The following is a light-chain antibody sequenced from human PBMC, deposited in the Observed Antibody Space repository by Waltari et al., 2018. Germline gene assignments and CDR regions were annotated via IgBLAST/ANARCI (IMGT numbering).Light chain of an antibody. CDR3: QQYNVYSLT. J-gene: IGKJ4*01. CDR2: KTS. V-gene: IGKV1-5*03. Sequence: IERTQSPSTLSASVVDSATITCRASQSINNSLAWYQQKPGKAPKFLIYKTSNLESGVPSRFSGSGSGTEFTLTISSLQPDDFATYYCQQYNVYSLTFGGGTKVEIK. CDR1: QSINNS.